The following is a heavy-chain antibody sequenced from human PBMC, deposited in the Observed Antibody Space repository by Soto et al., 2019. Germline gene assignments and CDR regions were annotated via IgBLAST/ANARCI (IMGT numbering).Heavy chain of an antibody. D-gene: IGHD5-18*01. J-gene: IGHJ4*02. CDR1: GFTVSCYY. CDR2: IYSGGST. Sequence: GGSLRLSCAASGFTVSCYYMSWVRQAPGKGLEWVSVIYSGGSTYYADSVKGRFTISRDNSKNTLYLQMNSLRAEDTAVYYCARDSRGYPDYWGQGTLVTVSS. CDR3: ARDSRGYPDY. V-gene: IGHV3-53*01.